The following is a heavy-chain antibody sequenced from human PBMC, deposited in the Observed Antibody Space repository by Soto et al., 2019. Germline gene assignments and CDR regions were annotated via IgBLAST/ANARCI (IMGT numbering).Heavy chain of an antibody. CDR3: ARQRGAYCGGDCYSPHYYYYYGMDV. J-gene: IGHJ6*02. CDR2: IYPGDSDT. CDR1: GYSFTSYW. V-gene: IGHV5-51*01. D-gene: IGHD2-21*02. Sequence: PGESLKISCKGSGYSFTSYWIGWVRQMPGKGLEWMGIIYPGDSDTRYSPSFQGQVTISADKSISTAYLQWSSLKASDTAMYYCARQRGAYCGGDCYSPHYYYYYGMDVWGQGITVTVSS.